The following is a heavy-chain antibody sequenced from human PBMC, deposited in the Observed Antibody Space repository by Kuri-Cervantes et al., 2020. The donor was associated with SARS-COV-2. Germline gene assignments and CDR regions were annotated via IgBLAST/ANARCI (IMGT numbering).Heavy chain of an antibody. V-gene: IGHV3-20*04. CDR3: ARDTRRPSGNLPFDY. CDR2: INCNGGST. J-gene: IGHJ4*02. D-gene: IGHD4-23*01. Sequence: ETLSLTCAVSGFTFSSYWMSWVRQAPGKGLEWVSGINCNGGSTGYADSVKGRFTISRDNAKNSLYLQMNSLRAEDTALNYCARDTRRPSGNLPFDYLGQGTLVTVSS. CDR1: GFTFSSYW.